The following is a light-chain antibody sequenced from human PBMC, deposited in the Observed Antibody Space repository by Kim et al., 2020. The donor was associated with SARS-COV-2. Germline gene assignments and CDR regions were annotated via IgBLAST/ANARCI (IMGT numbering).Light chain of an antibody. CDR1: QDISNY. CDR2: AAS. V-gene: IGKV1-27*01. CDR3: RKCDSTHWM. J-gene: IGKJ1*01. Sequence: DIQLTQSPSSLSASVGDRVTITCRASQDISNYLAWFQLKPGKAPKLLIYAASALQPGVPSRFSSSGSGTDFTLTVTSLQPEDVAAYYCRKCDSTHWMFGQGTKVDIK.